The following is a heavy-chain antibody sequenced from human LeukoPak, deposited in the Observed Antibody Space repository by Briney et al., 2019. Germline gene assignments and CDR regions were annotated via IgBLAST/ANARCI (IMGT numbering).Heavy chain of an antibody. CDR2: INPNSGGT. J-gene: IGHJ4*02. V-gene: IGHV1-2*02. Sequence: GASVKVSCKASGYTFTGYFMHWVRQAPGQGLEWMGWINPNSGGTNYAQKFQGRVFMTRDTSISTAYMELSRLRSDDTAVYYCAREGGPYGDFPFDNWGQGTLVTVSS. CDR3: AREGGPYGDFPFDN. D-gene: IGHD4-17*01. CDR1: GYTFTGYF.